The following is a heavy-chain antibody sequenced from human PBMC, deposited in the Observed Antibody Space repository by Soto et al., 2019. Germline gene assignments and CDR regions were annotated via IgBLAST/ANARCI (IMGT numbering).Heavy chain of an antibody. J-gene: IGHJ4*02. CDR2: IKSRTDGGTT. CDR1: GFIFSHAW. CDR3: KPGGD. Sequence: EVQLVESGGGLVRPGGSLRLSCAASGFIFSHAWMSWVRQAPGKGLEWVGHIKSRTDGGTTDYAAPVKGRFTLSRDDSNNTLYLQMNSLKNEDTAVYYCKPGGDWGQGTLVTVSS. V-gene: IGHV3-15*01. D-gene: IGHD2-8*02.